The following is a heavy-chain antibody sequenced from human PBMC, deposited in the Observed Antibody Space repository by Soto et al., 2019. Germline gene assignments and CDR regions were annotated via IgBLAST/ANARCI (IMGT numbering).Heavy chain of an antibody. J-gene: IGHJ4*02. V-gene: IGHV1-69*13. CDR1: GGTFSSYA. CDR2: IIPIFGTA. CDR3: ARDPYYYGSGSFDY. D-gene: IGHD3-10*01. Sequence: ASVKVSCKASGGTFSSYAISWVRQAPGRGLEWMGGIIPIFGTANYAQKFQGRVTITADESTSTAYMELSSLRSEDTAVYYCARDPYYYGSGSFDYWGQGTLVTVSS.